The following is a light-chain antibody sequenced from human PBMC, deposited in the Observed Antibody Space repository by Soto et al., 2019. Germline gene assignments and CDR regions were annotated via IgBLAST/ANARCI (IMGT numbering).Light chain of an antibody. CDR2: DVN. Sequence: QSVLTQPRSVSGSPGQSVTISCTGTSSDVANYKYVSWYQQHPGKAPKLMIYDVNKRPSGVPYRFSGSKSGNTASLTISGLQAEDEADYYCCSDAGTYTRVFGTGTKVTVL. CDR3: CSDAGTYTRV. J-gene: IGLJ1*01. V-gene: IGLV2-11*01. CDR1: SSDVANYKY.